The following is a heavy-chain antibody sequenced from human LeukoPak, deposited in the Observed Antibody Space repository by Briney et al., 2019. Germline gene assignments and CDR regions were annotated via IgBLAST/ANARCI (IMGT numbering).Heavy chain of an antibody. V-gene: IGHV4-39*01. CDR2: IYYSGTT. CDR1: GGSISISSDY. CDR3: ARRLSTRSYYLDD. J-gene: IGHJ4*02. D-gene: IGHD2/OR15-2a*01. Sequence: KPSETLSLTCTVSGGSISISSDYWGWIRQPPGKGLEWIGDIYYSGTTNYNPSLKSRVTMSVDTSKNQFSLKLNSATAADTAVYYCARRLSTRSYYLDDWGQGTLSPSPQ.